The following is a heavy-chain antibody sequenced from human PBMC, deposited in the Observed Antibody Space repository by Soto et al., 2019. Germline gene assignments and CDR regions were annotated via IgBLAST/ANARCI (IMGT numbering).Heavy chain of an antibody. Sequence: QVQLVQSGAEVKKPGSSVKFSCKASGGNFGSFGITWVSQAPGQGLEWMGTIVPMFGSATYAQRFQGRVTITEDESTTTGYLEVTSLKSDDTALYYGTRDGTGYTRSGFWGQGTLVIVSS. CDR3: TRDGTGYTRSGF. D-gene: IGHD5-18*01. V-gene: IGHV1-69*18. CDR2: IVPMFGSA. CDR1: GGNFGSFG. J-gene: IGHJ1*01.